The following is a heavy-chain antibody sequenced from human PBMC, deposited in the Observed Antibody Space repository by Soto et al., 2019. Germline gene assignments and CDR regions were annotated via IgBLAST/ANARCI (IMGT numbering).Heavy chain of an antibody. CDR2: ISSSGSTI. J-gene: IGHJ4*02. D-gene: IGHD2-2*01. Sequence: GGSLRLSCAASGFTFSDYYMSWIRQAPGKGLEWVSYISSSGSTIYYADSVKGRFTISRDNAKNSLYLQMNSLRAEDTAVYYCARDLGYCSSTSCPGTFDYWGQGTLVTVSS. CDR1: GFTFSDYY. V-gene: IGHV3-11*01. CDR3: ARDLGYCSSTSCPGTFDY.